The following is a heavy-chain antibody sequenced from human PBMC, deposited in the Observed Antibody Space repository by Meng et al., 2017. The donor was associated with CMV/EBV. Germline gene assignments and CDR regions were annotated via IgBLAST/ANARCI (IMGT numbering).Heavy chain of an antibody. J-gene: IGHJ5*02. CDR3: ARGSHYYGSGSYYKPSVDNWFDP. D-gene: IGHD3-10*01. Sequence: GESLKISCAASGFTFSSYSMNWVRQAPGKGLEWVSYISSSSSTIYYADSVKGRFTISRDNAKNSLYLQMNSLRAKDTAVYYCARGSHYYGSGSYYKPSVDNWFDPWGQGTLVTVSS. V-gene: IGHV3-48*04. CDR1: GFTFSSYS. CDR2: ISSSSSTI.